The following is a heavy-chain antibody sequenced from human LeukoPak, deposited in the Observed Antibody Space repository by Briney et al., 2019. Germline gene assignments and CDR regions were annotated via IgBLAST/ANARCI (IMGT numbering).Heavy chain of an antibody. J-gene: IGHJ4*02. D-gene: IGHD3-22*01. CDR2: IWYDGSIK. V-gene: IGHV3-33*06. CDR3: AKDLGRYYYDSSGYLFDY. Sequence: PGRSLRLSCAASGFTFSSYGMHWVRQAPGKGLEWVAVIWYDGSIKYYAGSVKGRFTISRDNSKNTLYLQMNSLRAEDTAVYYCAKDLGRYYYDSSGYLFDYWGQGTLVTVSS. CDR1: GFTFSSYG.